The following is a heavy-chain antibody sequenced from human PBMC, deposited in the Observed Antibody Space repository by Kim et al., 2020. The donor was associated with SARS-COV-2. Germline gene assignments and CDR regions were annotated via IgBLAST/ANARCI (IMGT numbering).Heavy chain of an antibody. V-gene: IGHV4-59*01. J-gene: IGHJ4*02. Sequence: NPSLKSRVTISVDTSKNQFSLKLSSVTAADTAVYYCAREGYDSSGYNLDYWGQGTLVTVSS. CDR3: AREGYDSSGYNLDY. D-gene: IGHD3-22*01.